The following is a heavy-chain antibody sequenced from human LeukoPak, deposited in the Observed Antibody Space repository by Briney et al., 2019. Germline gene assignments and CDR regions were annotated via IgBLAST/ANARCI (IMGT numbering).Heavy chain of an antibody. V-gene: IGHV4-4*07. Sequence: SETLSLTCTVSGDSISRYYWSWIRQSAGKGLEWIGRISTSGGTNYSPSLRGRVTMSVDTSKNQFSLILSSLTAADTAVYYCAKIITIFGVEGGAFDTRGQGTMVTVSS. CDR1: GDSISRYY. J-gene: IGHJ3*02. CDR2: ISTSGGT. CDR3: AKIITIFGVEGGAFDT. D-gene: IGHD3-3*01.